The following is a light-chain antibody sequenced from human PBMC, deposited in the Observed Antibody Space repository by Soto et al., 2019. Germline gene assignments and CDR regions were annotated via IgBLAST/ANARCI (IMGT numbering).Light chain of an antibody. CDR2: GAS. Sequence: IVLTQSPATLSLSPGERATLSCRASQSVSSYLAWYQQRPGQAPWLLIYGASNRATGIPARFSGSGSGTDFTLTISSLEAEEFAVYYCQQRTDCPMTFGQGTRLEIK. CDR3: QQRTDCPMT. CDR1: QSVSSY. J-gene: IGKJ5*01. V-gene: IGKV3-11*01.